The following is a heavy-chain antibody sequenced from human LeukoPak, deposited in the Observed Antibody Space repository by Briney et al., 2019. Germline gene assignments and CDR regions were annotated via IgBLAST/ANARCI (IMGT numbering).Heavy chain of an antibody. J-gene: IGHJ3*02. D-gene: IGHD2-15*01. Sequence: GGSLRLSCAASGFTFSRSWMHWVRQAPGKGLEWVAFIRYDGSNKYYTDSVKGRFTISRDNSKNTLYLQMNSLRAQDTAVYYCARDQTLGYCSGGSCPPDAFDIWGQGTMVTVSS. CDR3: ARDQTLGYCSGGSCPPDAFDI. CDR2: IRYDGSNK. V-gene: IGHV3-30*02. CDR1: GFTFSRSW.